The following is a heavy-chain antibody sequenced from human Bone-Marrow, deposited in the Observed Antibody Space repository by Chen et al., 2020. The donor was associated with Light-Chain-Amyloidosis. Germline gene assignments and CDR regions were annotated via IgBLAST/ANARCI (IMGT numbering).Heavy chain of an antibody. V-gene: IGHV3-30*18. J-gene: IGHJ4*02. CDR3: VKAGGG. Sequence: QEQLVQSGGGVVQPGRSLRLSCEASGFTFSTYIMQWVRQAPGKGLEWLSVNSPDGNKQHYSDSVRGRFIVSRDNSKSMLFLQMNSLRPEDTSTYYCVKAGGGWGQGTLVAVSS. CDR2: NSPDGNKQ. CDR1: GFTFSTYI. D-gene: IGHD2-15*01.